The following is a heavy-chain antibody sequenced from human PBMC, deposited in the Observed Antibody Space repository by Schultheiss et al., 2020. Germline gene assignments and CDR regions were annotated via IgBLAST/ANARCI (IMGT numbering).Heavy chain of an antibody. CDR2: IVVGSGNT. CDR3: AADNSGSYYYYYYGMDV. CDR1: GFTFTSPA. Sequence: SVKVSCKASGFTFTSPAVQWVRQARGQRLEWIGWIVVGSGNTNYAQKFQERVTITRDMSTSTAYMELSSLRSEDTAVYYCAADNSGSYYYYYYGMDVWGQGTTVTVSS. J-gene: IGHJ6*02. V-gene: IGHV1-58*01. D-gene: IGHD1-26*01.